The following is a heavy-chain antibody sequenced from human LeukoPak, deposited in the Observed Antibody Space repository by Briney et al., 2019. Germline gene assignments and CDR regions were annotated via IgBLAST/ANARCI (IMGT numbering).Heavy chain of an antibody. CDR1: GFTASTHH. V-gene: IGHV3-53*01. D-gene: IGHD3-22*01. Sequence: GGSLRLSCAVSGFTASTHHMAWVRQAPGKGLEWVSVRQPGNVSYYADSVTGRFTTSTDSSKNTLYLQMRDLRAGDTALYYCVRERDYDTYFDYWGQGTLVIVSS. J-gene: IGHJ4*02. CDR3: VRERDYDTYFDY. CDR2: RQPGNVS.